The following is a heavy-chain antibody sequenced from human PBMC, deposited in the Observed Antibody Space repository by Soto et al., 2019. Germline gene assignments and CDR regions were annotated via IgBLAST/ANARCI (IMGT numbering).Heavy chain of an antibody. Sequence: QVQLQESGPGLVKPSETLSLTCNVSGGSINSYYWSWIRQPPGKGLEWIGYISYSGGTNYDPSLMSRVTISVETYKNWFSLKLSSVTATDTAVYYCARVYYYGSGSYYNPRDYYYYMDVWGKGTTVTVSS. CDR3: ARVYYYGSGSYYNPRDYYYYMDV. CDR2: ISYSGGT. J-gene: IGHJ6*03. D-gene: IGHD3-10*01. V-gene: IGHV4-59*01. CDR1: GGSINSYY.